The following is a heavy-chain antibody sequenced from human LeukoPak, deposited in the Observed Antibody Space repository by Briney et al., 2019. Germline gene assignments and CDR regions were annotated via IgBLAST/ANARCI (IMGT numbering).Heavy chain of an antibody. CDR3: ARTGGDCASGVPPYYYYGMDV. CDR1: GYTFTGYY. V-gene: IGHV1-2*02. J-gene: IGHJ6*01. D-gene: IGHD2-21*02. Sequence: ASVKVSCKASGYTFTGYYMHWVRQAPGQGLEWMGWINPNSGGTNYAQKFQGRVTMTRDTSISTAYMELSRLRSDDTAVYYCARTGGDCASGVPPYYYYGMDVWGQGTTVTVSS. CDR2: INPNSGGT.